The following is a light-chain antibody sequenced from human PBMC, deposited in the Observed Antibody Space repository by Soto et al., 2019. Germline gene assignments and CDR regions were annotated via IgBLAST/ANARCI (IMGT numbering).Light chain of an antibody. CDR1: QDISHY. Sequence: DIQMTQSPSSLSASVGDTVTITSQASQDISHYLNWYQKKPGKALEILIYDASNLHPGVPSRFRGSGSGTEFSFNITRLQTEDVATYYCQQYDDLPITFGQGTRLEIK. J-gene: IGKJ5*01. V-gene: IGKV1-33*01. CDR2: DAS. CDR3: QQYDDLPIT.